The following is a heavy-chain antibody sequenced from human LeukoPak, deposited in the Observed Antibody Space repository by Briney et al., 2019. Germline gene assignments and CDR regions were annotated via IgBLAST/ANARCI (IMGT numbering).Heavy chain of an antibody. CDR2: IYTSGSA. V-gene: IGHV4-4*07. Sequence: SETLSLTCTVSGNSFGDYYWSWIRQPAGKGLEWIGRIYTSGSATYNPSLKSRVTMSVDTSKNQFSLRLSSVNAADTAVYYCARDILATSIAAPYYWGQGTLVTVSS. J-gene: IGHJ4*02. CDR1: GNSFGDYY. D-gene: IGHD6-13*01. CDR3: ARDILATSIAAPYY.